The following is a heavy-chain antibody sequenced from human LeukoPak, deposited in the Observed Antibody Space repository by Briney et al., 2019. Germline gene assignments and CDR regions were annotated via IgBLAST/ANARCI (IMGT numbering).Heavy chain of an antibody. V-gene: IGHV3-23*01. J-gene: IGHJ4*02. Sequence: PGGSLRLSCAASGFIFSTYAMSWVRQAPGKGLEWVSAITGSGDSTYYADSVKGRFTISRDNSKNTLNLQMNSLRAEDTAVYYCAKDPYAGSSYFPEPFDYWGQGTLVVVSS. D-gene: IGHD1-26*01. CDR1: GFIFSTYA. CDR3: AKDPYAGSSYFPEPFDY. CDR2: ITGSGDST.